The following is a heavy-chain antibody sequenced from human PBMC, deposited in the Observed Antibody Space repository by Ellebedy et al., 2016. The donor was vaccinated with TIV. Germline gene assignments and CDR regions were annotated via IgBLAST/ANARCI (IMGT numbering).Heavy chain of an antibody. Sequence: SVKVSXKASGFTFTSSAVQWVRQARGQRLEWIGWIVVGSGNTNYAQKFQERVTITRDMSTSTAYMELSSLRSEDTAVYYCARGVTLEWFRGFDYWGQGTLVTVSS. J-gene: IGHJ4*02. CDR3: ARGVTLEWFRGFDY. CDR1: GFTFTSSA. CDR2: IVVGSGNT. D-gene: IGHD3-3*01. V-gene: IGHV1-58*01.